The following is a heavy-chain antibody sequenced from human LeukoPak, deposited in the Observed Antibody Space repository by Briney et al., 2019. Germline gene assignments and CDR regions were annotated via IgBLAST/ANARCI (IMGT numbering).Heavy chain of an antibody. Sequence: PGGSLRLSCAASGFTFSSYWMHWVRHAPGKGLVWVSRINSDGSSTSYADSVRGRFSISRDNAKNTLYLQMNSLRAEDTAVYYCAKSLESTNYYYHMDVWGKGTTVTISS. V-gene: IGHV3-74*01. CDR2: INSDGSST. CDR1: GFTFSSYW. J-gene: IGHJ6*03. D-gene: IGHD2-2*01. CDR3: AKSLESTNYYYHMDV.